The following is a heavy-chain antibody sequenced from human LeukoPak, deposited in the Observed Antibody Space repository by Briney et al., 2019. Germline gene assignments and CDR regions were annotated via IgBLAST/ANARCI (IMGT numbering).Heavy chain of an antibody. D-gene: IGHD4-17*01. Sequence: GGSLRLSCAASGFTFDDYAMHWVRHAPGKGLEWVSGISWNSGSIGYADSVKGRFTISRDNAKNSLYLQMNSLRAEDTALYYCAKDRAYGDSPLSSYYFDYWGQGTLVTVSS. CDR3: AKDRAYGDSPLSSYYFDY. CDR1: GFTFDDYA. V-gene: IGHV3-9*01. CDR2: ISWNSGSI. J-gene: IGHJ4*02.